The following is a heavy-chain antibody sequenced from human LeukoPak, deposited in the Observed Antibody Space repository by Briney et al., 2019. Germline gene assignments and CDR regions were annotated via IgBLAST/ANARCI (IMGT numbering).Heavy chain of an antibody. D-gene: IGHD2-21*01. CDR3: ARVVRIPHYYYYMDV. J-gene: IGHJ6*03. CDR1: GYTFTSYG. CDR2: ISAYNGNT. Sequence: ASVKVSCKASGYTFTSYGISWVRQAPGQGLEWMGWISAYNGNTNYAQKLQGRVTMTTDTSTSTAYMELSSLRSEDTAVYYCARVVRIPHYYYYMDVWGKGTTVTISS. V-gene: IGHV1-18*01.